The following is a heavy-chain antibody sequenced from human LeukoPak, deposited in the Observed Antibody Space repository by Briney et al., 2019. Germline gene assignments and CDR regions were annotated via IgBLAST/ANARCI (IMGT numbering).Heavy chain of an antibody. CDR1: GYTFTTYG. V-gene: IGHV1-18*01. J-gene: IGHJ6*02. Sequence: ASVKVSCVASGYTFTTYGISWVRQAPGQGLEWMGWISTYNGNTIYAQKLQGRVTMTTDTSTSTAYMELRSLRSDDTAVYYCARDGHCSSTSCYPYYYYGMDVWGQGTTVTVSS. CDR2: ISTYNGNT. CDR3: ARDGHCSSTSCYPYYYYGMDV. D-gene: IGHD2-2*01.